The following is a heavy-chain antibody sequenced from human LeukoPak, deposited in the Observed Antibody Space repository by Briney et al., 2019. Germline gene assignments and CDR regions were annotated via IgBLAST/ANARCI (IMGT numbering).Heavy chain of an antibody. CDR3: AKNPRGYYYDSSGYIH. CDR1: GFTFSSFA. V-gene: IGHV3-23*01. Sequence: GGSLRLSCKASGFTFSSFAMSWVRQPPGKGLEWVSGLSGSGVSTYNTDLVKGRFIISRDTSKNTLYVQMNSLRAEDTAVYYCAKNPRGYYYDSSGYIHWGQGTLVTVSS. CDR2: LSGSGVST. J-gene: IGHJ4*02. D-gene: IGHD3-22*01.